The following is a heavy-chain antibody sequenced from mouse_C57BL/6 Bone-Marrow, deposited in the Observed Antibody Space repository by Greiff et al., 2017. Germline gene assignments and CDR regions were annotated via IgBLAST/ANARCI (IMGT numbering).Heavy chain of an antibody. CDR3: ARGDYGSSYWYFDV. CDR1: GYTFTDYY. V-gene: IGHV1-76*01. Sequence: VQLKQSGAELVRPGASVKLSCKASGYTFTDYYINWVKQRPGQGLEWIARIYPGSGNTYYNEKFKGKATLTAEKSSSTAYMQLSSLTSEASAVYFCARGDYGSSYWYFDVWGTGTTVTVSS. D-gene: IGHD1-1*01. J-gene: IGHJ1*03. CDR2: IYPGSGNT.